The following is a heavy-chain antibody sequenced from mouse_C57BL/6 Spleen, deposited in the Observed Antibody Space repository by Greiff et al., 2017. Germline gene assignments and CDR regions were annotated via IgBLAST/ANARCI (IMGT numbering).Heavy chain of an antibody. V-gene: IGHV1-82*01. CDR3: ATCIALAD. Sequence: VQLEQSGPELVKPGASVKISCKASGYAFSGSWMNWVKQRPGQGLEWIGRIYPGDGDTNYNGKFKGKATLTADTSSSTAYMQLSSLTSEDSAVYFCATCIALADWGKGTLVTVSA. J-gene: IGHJ3*01. CDR2: IYPGDGDT. CDR1: GYAFSGSW.